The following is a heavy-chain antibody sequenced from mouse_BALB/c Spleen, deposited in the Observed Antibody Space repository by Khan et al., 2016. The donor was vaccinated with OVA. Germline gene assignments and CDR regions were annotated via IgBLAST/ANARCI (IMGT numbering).Heavy chain of an antibody. J-gene: IGHJ3*01. Sequence: VQLQESGAELARPGASVKMSCKASGYTFTSYTIHWIKLRPGQGLEWIGYINPSNGYSNYNQKFKDKVTLTADKSSTTAHMQLSSLTSDDSAVYNCVRDGAYHRNDGWFAYWGLGTLVTVSA. CDR1: GYTFTSYT. CDR2: INPSNGYS. V-gene: IGHV1-4*01. CDR3: VRDGAYHRNDGWFAY. D-gene: IGHD2-14*01.